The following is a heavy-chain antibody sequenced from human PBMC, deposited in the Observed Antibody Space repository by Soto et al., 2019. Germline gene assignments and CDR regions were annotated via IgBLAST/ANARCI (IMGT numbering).Heavy chain of an antibody. CDR2: IHHSGRT. J-gene: IGHJ4*02. Sequence: SETLSLTCAVSGDSISSDKWWSWVRQPPGKGLEWIGEIHHSGRTNYNPSLKSRVTILVEKSKNQVSLELSSMTAADTAVYYCARGGDWTFDYWGQGTLVTVSS. D-gene: IGHD2-21*02. CDR3: ARGGDWTFDY. CDR1: GDSISSDKW. V-gene: IGHV4-4*02.